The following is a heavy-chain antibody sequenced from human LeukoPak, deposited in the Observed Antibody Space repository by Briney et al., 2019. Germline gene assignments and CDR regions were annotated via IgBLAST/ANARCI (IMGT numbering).Heavy chain of an antibody. D-gene: IGHD6-6*01. V-gene: IGHV4-39*01. CDR3: ARNHYSSSSDY. Sequence: SETLSLTCAVSGGSISSNSYYWGWIRQPPGKGLEWIGSIYYSGSTYYNPSLKSRVTISVDTSKNQFSLKLSSVTAADTAMYYCARNHYSSSSDYWGQGTLVTVSS. CDR2: IYYSGST. J-gene: IGHJ4*02. CDR1: GGSISSNSYY.